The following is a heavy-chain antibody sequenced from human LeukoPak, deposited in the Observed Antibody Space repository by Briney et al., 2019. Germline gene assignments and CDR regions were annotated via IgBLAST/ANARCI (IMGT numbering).Heavy chain of an antibody. CDR3: TRLRSFAFDI. J-gene: IGHJ3*02. CDR2: IKGKADSYAT. CDR1: GFAFSGSP. V-gene: IGHV3-73*01. Sequence: PGGSLRLSCAASGFAFSGSPMHWVRQASGKELEWVGRIKGKADSYATAYAASVKGRFTISRDDSKNTAYLQMNSLKTEDAAVYYCTRLRSFAFDIWGQGTMVTVSS.